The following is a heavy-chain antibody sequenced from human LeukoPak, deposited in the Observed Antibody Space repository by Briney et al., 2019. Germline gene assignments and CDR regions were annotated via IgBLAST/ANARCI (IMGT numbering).Heavy chain of an antibody. V-gene: IGHV4-34*01. CDR2: INHSRGT. J-gene: IGHJ4*02. D-gene: IGHD5-24*01. CDR1: GGSFNGLY. CDR3: ARGLGEGYPDS. Sequence: PSETLSLTCAVHGGSFNGLYWTWMRQAPGKGPEWIGEINHSRGTSYTASLWSRVTISQDTSKNQFSLKLTSVTAADTAVYYCARGLGEGYPDSWGQGTLVIVSS.